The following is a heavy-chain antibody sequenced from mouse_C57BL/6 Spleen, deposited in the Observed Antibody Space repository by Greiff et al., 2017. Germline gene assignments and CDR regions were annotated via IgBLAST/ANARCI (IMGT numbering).Heavy chain of an antibody. V-gene: IGHV1-5*01. J-gene: IGHJ4*01. CDR2: IYPGNSDT. CDR1: GYTFTSYW. Sequence: EVQLQQSGTVLARPGASVKMSCKTSGYTFTSYWMHWVKQRPGQGLEWIGAIYPGNSDTSYNQKFKGKAKLTAVTSASTAYMELSSLTNEDSAVYYCTGPLYYGFDCYAMYYWGQGTSVTVSS. D-gene: IGHD2-2*01. CDR3: TGPLYYGFDCYAMYY.